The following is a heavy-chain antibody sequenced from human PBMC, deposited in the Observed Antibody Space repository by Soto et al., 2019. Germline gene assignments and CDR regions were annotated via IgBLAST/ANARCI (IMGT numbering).Heavy chain of an antibody. CDR2: ISTYNGNT. J-gene: IGHJ4*02. CDR3: ARASGASGSYSSN. CDR1: GYTFSSYG. D-gene: IGHD3-10*01. V-gene: IGHV1-18*01. Sequence: QVQLMQSGAEVKRPGASVKVSCKASGYTFSSYGISWVRQAPGQGLEWMGWISTYNGNTNYAQKVQGRVTMTPDTSPNTAYMELRSLRSDDTAVYYCARASGASGSYSSNWGQGTLVTVSS.